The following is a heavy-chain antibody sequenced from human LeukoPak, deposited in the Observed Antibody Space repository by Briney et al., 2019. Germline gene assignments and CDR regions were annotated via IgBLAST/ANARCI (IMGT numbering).Heavy chain of an antibody. V-gene: IGHV1-69*04. CDR2: IIPILGTA. J-gene: IGHJ4*02. CDR1: GGTFSSYA. D-gene: IGHD3-22*01. CDR3: ARDRDYDSSSTSYYFDY. Sequence: ASVKVSCKASGGTFSSYAISWVRQAPGQGLEWMGRIIPILGTANYAQKFQGRVTITADKSTSTAYMELSSLRSEDTAVYYCARDRDYDSSSTSYYFDYWGQGTLVTVSS.